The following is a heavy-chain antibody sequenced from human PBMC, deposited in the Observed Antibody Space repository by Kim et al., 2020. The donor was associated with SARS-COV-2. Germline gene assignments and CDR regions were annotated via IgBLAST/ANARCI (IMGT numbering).Heavy chain of an antibody. V-gene: IGHV4-34*01. CDR2: INHSGST. CDR3: ARGRAPYGSGSYYHNWFDP. J-gene: IGHJ5*02. CDR1: GGSFSGYY. Sequence: SETLSLTCAVYGGSFSGYYWSWIRHPPGKGLEWIGEINHSGSTNYNPSLKSRVTISVDTSKNQFSLKLSSVTAADTAVYYCARGRAPYGSGSYYHNWFDP. D-gene: IGHD3-10*01.